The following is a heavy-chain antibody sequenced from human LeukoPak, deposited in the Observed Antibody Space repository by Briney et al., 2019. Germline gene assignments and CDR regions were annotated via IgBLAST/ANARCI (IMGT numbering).Heavy chain of an antibody. CDR1: GVSIFSYY. CDR3: ATGRSIRYFDY. D-gene: IGHD3-9*01. CDR2: SHYSGPT. V-gene: IGHV4-59*08. Sequence: SETLSLTCTVSGVSIFSYYWNWIRQPPGQGLEWIGYSHYSGPTNYNPSLKSRVSISIDTSKSQFSLKLTSATAADTAIYYCATGRSIRYFDYWGQGTLLSVSS. J-gene: IGHJ4*02.